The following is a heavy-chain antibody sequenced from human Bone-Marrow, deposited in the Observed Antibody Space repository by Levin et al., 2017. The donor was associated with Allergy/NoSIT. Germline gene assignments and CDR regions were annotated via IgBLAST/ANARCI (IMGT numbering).Heavy chain of an antibody. J-gene: IGHJ4*02. D-gene: IGHD5-12*01. V-gene: IGHV3-23*01. CDR1: GLSFSSYD. CDR3: AKVSWTSGYLPNNDY. CDR2: IIGSGGAT. Sequence: GESLKISCVVSGLSFSSYDMSWVRQAPGKGLEWVSGIIGSGGATFYADSVKGRFTITRDNSRNTLYLQMNSLRAEDTAVYYCAKVSWTSGYLPNNDYWGQGTLVTVSS.